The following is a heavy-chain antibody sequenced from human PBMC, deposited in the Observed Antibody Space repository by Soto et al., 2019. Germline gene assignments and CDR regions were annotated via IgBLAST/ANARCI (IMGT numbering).Heavy chain of an antibody. J-gene: IGHJ4*02. V-gene: IGHV1-3*01. Sequence: QVQLVQSGAEAKKPGASVRLSCKVSGKSFDNFAVHWVRQTPEQRPEWMGRINVGDDKTKYSEKFQGRVIVSYDTSATTAYMELRALSSEDTAVYYCARAKYDYIWGSYHPFDQWAQGAQVTVAS. D-gene: IGHD3-16*02. CDR1: GKSFDNFA. CDR2: INVGDDKT. CDR3: ARAKYDYIWGSYHPFDQ.